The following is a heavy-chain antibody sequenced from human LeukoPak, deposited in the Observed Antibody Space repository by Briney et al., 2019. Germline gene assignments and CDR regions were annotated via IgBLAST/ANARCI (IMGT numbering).Heavy chain of an antibody. D-gene: IGHD3/OR15-3a*01. CDR1: GFTFSSYS. CDR2: ISSSSSTI. Sequence: GGSLRLSCAASGFTFSSYSMNWVRQAPGKGLEWVSYISSSSSTIYYADSVKGRFTISRDNAKNSLYLQMHSLRAEDTAVYYCARDSMDYYFDYWGQGTLVTVSS. V-gene: IGHV3-48*01. CDR3: ARDSMDYYFDY. J-gene: IGHJ4*02.